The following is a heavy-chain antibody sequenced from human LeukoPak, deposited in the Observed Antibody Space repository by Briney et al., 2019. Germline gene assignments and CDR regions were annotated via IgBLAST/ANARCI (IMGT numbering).Heavy chain of an antibody. CDR1: GFTFSSYG. Sequence: GGSLRLSCVVSGFTFSSYGMTWVRQAPGKELEWVSAISGSGGSTYYADSVKGRFTISRDNSKNTLYLQMNSLRAEDTAVYYCAKGRYFDWLFPFDYWGQGTLVTVSS. CDR3: AKGRYFDWLFPFDY. CDR2: ISGSGGST. J-gene: IGHJ4*02. V-gene: IGHV3-23*01. D-gene: IGHD3-9*01.